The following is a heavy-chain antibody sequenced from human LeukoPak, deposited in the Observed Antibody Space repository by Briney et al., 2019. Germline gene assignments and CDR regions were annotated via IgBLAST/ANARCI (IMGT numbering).Heavy chain of an antibody. CDR2: ISSSSSTI. CDR1: GFTFSSYS. CDR3: ARHSSGWYFPRKGWFDP. V-gene: IGHV3-48*01. Sequence: PGGALRLSCAASGFTFSSYSMNWVRQAPGKGLEWVSYISSSSSTIYYADSVKGRFTISRENAKNSLYLQMNSLRAEDTAVYYCARHSSGWYFPRKGWFDPWGQGTLVTVSS. J-gene: IGHJ5*02. D-gene: IGHD6-19*01.